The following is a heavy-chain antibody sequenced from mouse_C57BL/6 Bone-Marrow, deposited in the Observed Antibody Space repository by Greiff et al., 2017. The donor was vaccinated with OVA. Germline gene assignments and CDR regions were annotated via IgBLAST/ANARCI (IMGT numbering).Heavy chain of an antibody. V-gene: IGHV1-61*01. J-gene: IGHJ3*01. CDR3: ARYRY. D-gene: IGHD1-1*01. CDR1: GYTFTSYW. Sequence: QVHVKQPGAELVRPGSSVKLSCKASGYTFTSYWMDWVKQRPGQGLEWIGNIYPSDSETHYNQKFKDKATLTVDKSSSTAYMQLSSLTSEDSAVYYCARYRYWGQGTLVTVSA. CDR2: IYPSDSET.